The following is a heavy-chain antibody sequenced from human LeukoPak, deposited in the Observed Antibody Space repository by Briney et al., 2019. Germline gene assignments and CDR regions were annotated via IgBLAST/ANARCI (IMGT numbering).Heavy chain of an antibody. CDR3: VRASSWFWQCYFDY. Sequence: PGGSLRLSCEVSGFSVSDNYMTWVRQAPGKGLEWVSVIYKDGSTYYADSVKGRFTISRDTSTNMVYLQMNSLRGDDTAVYYCVRASSWFWQCYFDYWGQGTLVAVSS. V-gene: IGHV3-53*01. D-gene: IGHD6-13*01. CDR1: GFSVSDNY. J-gene: IGHJ4*02. CDR2: IYKDGST.